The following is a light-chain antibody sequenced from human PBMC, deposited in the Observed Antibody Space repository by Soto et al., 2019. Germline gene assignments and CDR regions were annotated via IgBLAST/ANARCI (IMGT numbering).Light chain of an antibody. CDR3: QTWGAGIRV. CDR2: VNSDGSH. J-gene: IGLJ2*01. Sequence: QPVLTQSPSASASLGASVKLNCTLSSRHSRYAIAWHQQQPEKGPRYLMKVNSDGSHNKGDGIPDRFSGSSSGAERYLTISSLQSEDETDYYCQTWGAGIRVFGGGTKLTVL. CDR1: SRHSRYA. V-gene: IGLV4-69*01.